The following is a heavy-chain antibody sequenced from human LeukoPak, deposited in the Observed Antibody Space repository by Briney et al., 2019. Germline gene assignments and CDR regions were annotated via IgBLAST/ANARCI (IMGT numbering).Heavy chain of an antibody. CDR2: VFPLIDTT. Sequence: ASVTVSCKASEDTFNNYQIVWVRQAPGQGLDWMGGVFPLIDTTDYAQKFQGRVTITTDESTTTTYMELSRLRSNDTAVYYCARGRGYDHGSYFYYMDAWGNGTSVTVSS. D-gene: IGHD5-18*01. CDR1: EDTFNNYQ. V-gene: IGHV1-69*05. CDR3: ARGRGYDHGSYFYYMDA. J-gene: IGHJ6*03.